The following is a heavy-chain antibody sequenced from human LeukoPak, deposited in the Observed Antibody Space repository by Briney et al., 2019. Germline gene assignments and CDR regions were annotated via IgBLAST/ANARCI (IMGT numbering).Heavy chain of an antibody. J-gene: IGHJ4*02. CDR2: ISSSSSYI. Sequence: KPGGSLRLSCAASGFTFSSYSMNWVRQAPGKGLEWVSSISSSSSYIYYADSVKGRFTISRDDAKNSLYLQMNSLRAEDTAVYYCARDSGHDFDYWGQGTLVTVSS. D-gene: IGHD5-12*01. V-gene: IGHV3-21*01. CDR1: GFTFSSYS. CDR3: ARDSGHDFDY.